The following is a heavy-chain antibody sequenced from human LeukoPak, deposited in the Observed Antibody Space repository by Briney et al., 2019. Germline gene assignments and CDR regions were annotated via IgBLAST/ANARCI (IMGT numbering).Heavy chain of an antibody. V-gene: IGHV3-23*01. Sequence: GGSLRLSCATSGFTFSSYAMSWVRQAPGKGLEWVSAISGSGGSTYYADPVKGRSTISRDNSKNTLYLQMNSLRGEDTAVYYCAKGGPSSGWYHFDYWGQGTLVTVSS. J-gene: IGHJ4*02. D-gene: IGHD6-19*01. CDR2: ISGSGGST. CDR1: GFTFSSYA. CDR3: AKGGPSSGWYHFDY.